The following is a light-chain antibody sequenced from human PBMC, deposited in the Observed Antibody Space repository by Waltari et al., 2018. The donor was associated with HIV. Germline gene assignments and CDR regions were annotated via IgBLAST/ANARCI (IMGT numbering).Light chain of an antibody. Sequence: QSVLTQPPSASGTPGQRVTISCSGSSSNIRSNTVNWYQRLPGTAPKLLIYTNDQRPSGVPDRFSGSKSGNTASLTISGLQAEDEADYYCCSYAGSYPVLFGGGTRLTVL. CDR3: CSYAGSYPVL. J-gene: IGLJ2*01. CDR2: TND. V-gene: IGLV1-44*01. CDR1: SSNIRSNT.